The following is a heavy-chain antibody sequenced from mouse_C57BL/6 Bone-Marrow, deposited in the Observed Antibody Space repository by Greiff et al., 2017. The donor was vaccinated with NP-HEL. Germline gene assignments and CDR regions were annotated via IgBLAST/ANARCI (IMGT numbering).Heavy chain of an antibody. J-gene: IGHJ3*01. CDR1: GYTFTSYW. V-gene: IGHV1-55*01. CDR2: IYPGSGST. Sequence: VQLQQSGAELVKPGASVKMSCKASGYTFTSYWITWVKQRPGQGLEWIGDIYPGSGSTNYNEKFKSKATLTVDTSSSTAYMQLSSLTSEDSAVYYCARHGSRSAWFAYWGQGTLVTVSA. CDR3: ARHGSRSAWFAY. D-gene: IGHD1-1*01.